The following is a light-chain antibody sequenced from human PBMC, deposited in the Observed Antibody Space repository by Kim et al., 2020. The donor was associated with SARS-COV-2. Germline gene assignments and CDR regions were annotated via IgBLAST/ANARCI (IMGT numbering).Light chain of an antibody. CDR3: QQYGSSPRT. V-gene: IGKV3-20*01. CDR2: GAS. J-gene: IGKJ1*01. CDR1: QSVSSNY. Sequence: EVVLTQSPGTLSLSPGERATLSCRASQSVSSNYLVWYQQKPGQAPRLLIQGASSRATGVPDRFSGSGSGTDFTLTISRLEPEDFAVYYCQQYGSSPRTFGQGTKVEIK.